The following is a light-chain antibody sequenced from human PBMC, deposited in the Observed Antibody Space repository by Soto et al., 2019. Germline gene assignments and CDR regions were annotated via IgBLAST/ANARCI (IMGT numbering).Light chain of an antibody. J-gene: IGKJ5*01. CDR1: QSISSY. V-gene: IGKV1-39*01. Sequence: DIQMTQYPSSLSASVGDRVTITCRASQSISSYLNWYQKKPGKAPKLLIYAASSLQSGVPSRFSGSGSGTDFTLTISSLQPEAFATYYCQQSYSVPITFGQGRLLQIK. CDR3: QQSYSVPIT. CDR2: AAS.